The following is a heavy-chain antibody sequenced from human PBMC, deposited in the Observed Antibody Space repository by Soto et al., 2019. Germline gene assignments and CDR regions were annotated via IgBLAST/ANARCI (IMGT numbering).Heavy chain of an antibody. CDR1: GGSVSSGSYY. CDR3: AREHTIFGVVHTGFDP. J-gene: IGHJ5*02. Sequence: ASETLSLTCTVSGGSVSSGSYYWSWIRQPPGKGLEWIGYIYYSGSTNYNPSLKSRVTISVDTSKNQFSLKLSSVTAADTAVYYCAREHTIFGVVHTGFDPWGQGTLVTVSS. V-gene: IGHV4-61*01. D-gene: IGHD3-3*01. CDR2: IYYSGST.